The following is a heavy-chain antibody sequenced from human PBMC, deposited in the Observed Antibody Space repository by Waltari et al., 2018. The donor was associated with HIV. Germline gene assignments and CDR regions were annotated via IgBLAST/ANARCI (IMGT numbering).Heavy chain of an antibody. V-gene: IGHV1-3*01. CDR3: AREYDFWSGGYHYYGMDV. D-gene: IGHD3-3*01. Sequence: VQLVQSGAVLKKPGASVRLSCAPSKYPFISYSLHLVRQAPGQRPEWMGWINVGNYNTKYSQKFQDRVTITGDTSASTGYLDLSSLTSEDTAVYFCAREYDFWSGGYHYYGMDVWGQGTTVTVSS. CDR1: KYPFISYS. J-gene: IGHJ6*02. CDR2: INVGNYNT.